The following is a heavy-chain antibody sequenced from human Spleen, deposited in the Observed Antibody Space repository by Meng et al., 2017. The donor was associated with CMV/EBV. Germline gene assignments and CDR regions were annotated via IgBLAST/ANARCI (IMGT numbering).Heavy chain of an antibody. V-gene: IGHV4-30-4*08. D-gene: IGHD5-24*01. CDR3: ARRKSIGWLQFDP. CDR2: IFYSGNS. CDR1: GGSISSDDYC. J-gene: IGHJ5*02. Sequence: VSGGSISSDDYCWSWMRQPPGKGLEWIGYIFYSGNSYYNPSLKSRATISMDTSKNQFSLKVRSVTVADTAVYYCARRKSIGWLQFDPWGQGTLVTVSS.